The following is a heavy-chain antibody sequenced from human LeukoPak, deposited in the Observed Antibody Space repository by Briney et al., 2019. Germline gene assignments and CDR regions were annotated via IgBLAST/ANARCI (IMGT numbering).Heavy chain of an antibody. CDR3: ARDSPRSGSYYFDY. Sequence: GGPLRLSCAASGFTFSSYAIHWVRQAPGKGLEWVAFISYDGSNKYYADSVKGRFTISRDNSKNTLYLQMGSLRAEDTAVYYCARDSPRSGSYYFDYWGQGTLVIVSS. D-gene: IGHD3-10*01. J-gene: IGHJ4*02. V-gene: IGHV3-30-3*01. CDR1: GFTFSSYA. CDR2: ISYDGSNK.